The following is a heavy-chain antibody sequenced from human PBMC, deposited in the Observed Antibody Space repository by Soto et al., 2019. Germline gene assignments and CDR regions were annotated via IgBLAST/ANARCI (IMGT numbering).Heavy chain of an antibody. V-gene: IGHV1-3*01. CDR1: GFTFTSSA. Sequence: GASVKVSCKASGFTFTSSAVQWVRQAPGQRLEWMGWINAGNGNTKYSQKFQGRVTITRDTSASTAYMELSSLRSEDTAVYYCVHSSGYYSFDYWGQGTLVTVSS. D-gene: IGHD3-22*01. CDR3: VHSSGYYSFDY. J-gene: IGHJ4*02. CDR2: INAGNGNT.